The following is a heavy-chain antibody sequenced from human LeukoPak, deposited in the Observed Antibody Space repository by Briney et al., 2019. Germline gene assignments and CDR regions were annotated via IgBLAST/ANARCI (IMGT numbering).Heavy chain of an antibody. D-gene: IGHD3-3*01. J-gene: IGHJ6*02. CDR1: GGSISGYY. V-gene: IGHV4-59*01. CDR3: ARDTRYGMDV. CDR2: IYYSGST. Sequence: PSETLSLTCTVSGGSISGYYWSWIRQPPGKGLEWIGYIYYSGSTNYNPSLKSRVTISVDTSKNQFSLKLSSVTAADTAVYYCARDTRYGMDVWGQGTTVTVSS.